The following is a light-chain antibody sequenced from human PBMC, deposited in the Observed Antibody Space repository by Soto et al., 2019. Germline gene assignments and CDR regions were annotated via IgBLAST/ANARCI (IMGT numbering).Light chain of an antibody. Sequence: QSVLTQPASVSGSPGQSITISCTGTNYDVGGYDYISWFQQLPGKAPKLIIYEVTNRPSGVSDRFSGSKSGNTASLTISGLQADDEADYYCSSYTRQYTPSYVFGAGTKVTVL. V-gene: IGLV2-14*01. J-gene: IGLJ1*01. CDR1: NYDVGGYDY. CDR2: EVT. CDR3: SSYTRQYTPSYV.